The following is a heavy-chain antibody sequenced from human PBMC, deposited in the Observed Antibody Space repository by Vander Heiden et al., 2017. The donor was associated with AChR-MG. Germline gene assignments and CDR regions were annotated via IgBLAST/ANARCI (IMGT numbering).Heavy chain of an antibody. CDR2: IHWDDNE. V-gene: IGHV2-5*02. D-gene: IGHD6-19*01. J-gene: IGHJ4*02. CDR1: GFSRSTSGVS. Sequence: HITLKESGPTLAKPTQSLTLTCTFSGFSRSTSGVSIGWIRQPRGKALEWLALIHWDDNERYSPSLQGRLTITEDASKNQVVLTMTNMDPVDTATYYCAHRREVFRSNGWYEDYWGQGTLVTVSS. CDR3: AHRREVFRSNGWYEDY.